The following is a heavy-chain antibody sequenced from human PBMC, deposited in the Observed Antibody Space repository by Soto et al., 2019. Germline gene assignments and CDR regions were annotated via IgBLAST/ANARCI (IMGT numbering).Heavy chain of an antibody. V-gene: IGHV3-23*01. D-gene: IGHD5-18*01. Sequence: EVQLLESGGGLVQPGGSPRLSCAASGITFSNFALNWVRQAPGKGLEWVSGIGGSGISTYYADSVKGRFTISRDNSKSTLYLHMNSLRADDTAIYYCAKEAGGGIGMVTSYFDYWGQGTLVTVSS. CDR1: GITFSNFA. CDR3: AKEAGGGIGMVTSYFDY. CDR2: IGGSGIST. J-gene: IGHJ4*02.